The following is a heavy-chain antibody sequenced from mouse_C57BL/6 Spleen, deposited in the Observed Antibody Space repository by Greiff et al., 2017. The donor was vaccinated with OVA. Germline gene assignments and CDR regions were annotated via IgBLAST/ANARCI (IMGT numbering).Heavy chain of an antibody. Sequence: VQLQQSGAELARPGASVKLSCKASGYTFTSYGLSWVKQRPGQGLEWIGEIYPRSGNTYYNEKFKGKATLTADKSSSTAYRELRSLTSEDSAVYFCARGGPYYFDYGGQGTTLTVSS. J-gene: IGHJ2*01. CDR1: GYTFTSYG. CDR2: IYPRSGNT. CDR3: ARGGPYYFDY. V-gene: IGHV1-81*01.